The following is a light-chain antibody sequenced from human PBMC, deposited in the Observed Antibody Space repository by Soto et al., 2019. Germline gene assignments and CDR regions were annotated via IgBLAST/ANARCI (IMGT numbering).Light chain of an antibody. Sequence: DIQMTQSPSSLSASVGYRVRLTCRTSQSISNYLNWYQQKPGKAPNLLIYGASSLHSGVPSRFSGSGSGTDFTLTISSLQPEDFATCFCKQSYSRPPTFGQGTKVDIK. V-gene: IGKV1-39*01. J-gene: IGKJ1*01. CDR3: KQSYSRPPT. CDR1: QSISNY. CDR2: GAS.